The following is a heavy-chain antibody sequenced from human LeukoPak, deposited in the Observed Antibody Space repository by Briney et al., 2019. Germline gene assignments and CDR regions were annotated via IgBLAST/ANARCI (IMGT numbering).Heavy chain of an antibody. CDR2: MNPHSGDT. Sequence: GASVKVSCKASGYIFTDFYVSWVRQAPGQEREWMGWMNPHSGDTNYAPKFQGRVTMTRDTSINTAFMELSRLTSDDTAVYYCATSRHGSNLWGIGYWGQGTLVTVSS. CDR3: ATSRHGSNLWGIGY. V-gene: IGHV1-2*02. J-gene: IGHJ4*02. D-gene: IGHD5-24*01. CDR1: GYIFTDFY.